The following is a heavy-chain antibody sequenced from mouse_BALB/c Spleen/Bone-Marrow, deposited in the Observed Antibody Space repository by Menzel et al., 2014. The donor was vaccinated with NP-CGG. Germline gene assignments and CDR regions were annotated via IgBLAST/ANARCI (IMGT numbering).Heavy chain of an antibody. V-gene: IGHV1S81*02. CDR3: TSFAY. Sequence: QVQLKHSGAELVKPGASVKLSCKASGYTFTSYYMYWVKQRPGQGLEWIGEINPSNGGTNFNEKFKSKATLTVDKSSSTAYMRLSSLTSEDSAVYYCTSFAYWGQGTLVTVSA. CDR2: INPSNGGT. CDR1: GYTFTSYY. J-gene: IGHJ3*01.